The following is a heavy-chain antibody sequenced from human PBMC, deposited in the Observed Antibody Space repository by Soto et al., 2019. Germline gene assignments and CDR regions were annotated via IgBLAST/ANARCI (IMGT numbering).Heavy chain of an antibody. J-gene: IGHJ6*02. CDR3: ARLKPQASSIQYYYYGMDA. Sequence: GGSLRLSCAASGFPFSSYAMSWVRQTPGKGLEWVSAISGSGGSTYYADSVKGRFTISRDNSKNTLYLQMNSLRAEDTAVYYCARLKPQASSIQYYYYGMDAWGQGTTVTVSS. V-gene: IGHV3-23*01. CDR1: GFPFSSYA. CDR2: ISGSGGST. D-gene: IGHD5-18*01.